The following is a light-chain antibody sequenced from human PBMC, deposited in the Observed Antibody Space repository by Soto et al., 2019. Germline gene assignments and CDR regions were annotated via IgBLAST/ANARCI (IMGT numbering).Light chain of an antibody. J-gene: IGKJ4*01. CDR3: QQRSNWPLT. CDR1: QSISSTY. Sequence: EIVLTQSPGTLSLSPGERATLSCRASQSISSTYLAWYQQKPGQAPRLLIYDASNRATGTPARFSGSGSGTDFTLTISSLEPEDFAVYYCQQRSNWPLTFGGGTKVDIK. V-gene: IGKV3-11*01. CDR2: DAS.